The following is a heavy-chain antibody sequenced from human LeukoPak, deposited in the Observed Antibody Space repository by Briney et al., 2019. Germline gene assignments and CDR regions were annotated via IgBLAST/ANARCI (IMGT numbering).Heavy chain of an antibody. V-gene: IGHV4-31*03. J-gene: IGHJ4*02. CDR2: IYYSGST. D-gene: IGHD5-12*01. CDR1: GGSISSGGYY. Sequence: SETLSLTCTVSGGSISSGGYYWSWIRQPPGKGLEWIGHIYYSGSTYYNPSLKSRVTISVDTSKNQFSLKLSSVTAADTAVYYCARTVDIVATLPGADDYWGQGTLVTVSS. CDR3: ARTVDIVATLPGADDY.